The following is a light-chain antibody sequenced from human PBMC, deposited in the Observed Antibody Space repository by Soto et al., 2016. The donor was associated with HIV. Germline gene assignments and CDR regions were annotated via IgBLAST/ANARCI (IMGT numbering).Light chain of an antibody. J-gene: IGLJ1*01. Sequence: SYELTQPPSVSVSPGQTARITCSGDALPKQYAYWYQQKPGQAPVMVTYKDTGRPSGIPERFSGSSSGTTVTLTISGVQAEDEADYYCQSADSSGYVFGTGTKVTVL. V-gene: IGLV3-25*03. CDR1: ALPKQY. CDR3: QSADSSGYV. CDR2: KDT.